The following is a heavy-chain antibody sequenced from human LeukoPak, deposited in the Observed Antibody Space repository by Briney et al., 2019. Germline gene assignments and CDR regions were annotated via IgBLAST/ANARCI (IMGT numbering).Heavy chain of an antibody. J-gene: IGHJ5*02. V-gene: IGHV4-4*07. D-gene: IGHD2-2*01. Sequence: SETLSLTCTVSGGSISSYYWSWIRQPAGKGLEWIGRIYTSGSTNYNPSLKSRVTISVDTSKNQFSLKLSSVTAADTAVYYCARWAYCSSTSCYSYNWFDPWGQGTLVTVSS. CDR1: GGSISSYY. CDR2: IYTSGST. CDR3: ARWAYCSSTSCYSYNWFDP.